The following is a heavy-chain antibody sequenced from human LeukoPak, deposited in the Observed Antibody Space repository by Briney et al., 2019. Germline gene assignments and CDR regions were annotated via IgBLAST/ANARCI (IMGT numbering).Heavy chain of an antibody. J-gene: IGHJ4*02. CDR3: TRASRGWYFDY. CDR1: GFTFSSHG. V-gene: IGHV3-33*01. Sequence: GGSLRLSCAASGFTFSSHGMHWVRQAPGKGLEWVAVIWYDGSKKYYGDFVKGRFTISRDNSKNTLYLEMNSLRAEDTAVYYCTRASRGWYFDYWGQGTLVTVSS. CDR2: IWYDGSKK. D-gene: IGHD6-19*01.